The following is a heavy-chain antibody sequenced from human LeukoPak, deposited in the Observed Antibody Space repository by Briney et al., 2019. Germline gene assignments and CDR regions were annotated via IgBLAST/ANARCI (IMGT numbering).Heavy chain of an antibody. D-gene: IGHD6-19*01. Sequence: SGGSLRLSCAASQFYMNWVRQAPGKGLEWVSTIYSGGSTYYADSVKGRFIISRDNSKNTLYLQMNSLRAEDTAVYYCAGSLRGGGWYMYWGQGTLVTVSS. CDR1: QFY. CDR2: IYSGGST. J-gene: IGHJ4*02. V-gene: IGHV3-66*01. CDR3: AGSLRGGGWYMY.